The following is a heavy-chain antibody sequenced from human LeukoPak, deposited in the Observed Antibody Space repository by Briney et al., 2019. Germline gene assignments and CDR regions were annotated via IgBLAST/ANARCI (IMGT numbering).Heavy chain of an antibody. V-gene: IGHV3-23*01. CDR2: ISGSGGST. Sequence: HSGGSLRLSCAASGFTFSSYAMSWVRQAPGKGLEWVSAISGSGGSTYYADSVKGRFTISRDNSKNTLYLQMNSLRAEDTAVYYCAKWPLVGTKRITMIGVVCWGQGTLVTVSS. J-gene: IGHJ4*02. CDR1: GFTFSSYA. CDR3: AKWPLVGTKRITMIGVVC. D-gene: IGHD3-22*01.